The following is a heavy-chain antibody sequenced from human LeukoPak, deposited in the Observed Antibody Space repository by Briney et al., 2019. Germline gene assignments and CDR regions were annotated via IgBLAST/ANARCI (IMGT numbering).Heavy chain of an antibody. CDR3: ARPGNRDYFYYMDV. CDR1: GDSFSWHY. CDR2: INQRGTT. Sequence: SETLSLTCAVYGDSFSWHYWSWIRQPLGKGMEWIGEINQRGTTTYNPSLKSRLTISMDTSRNQYFLNLDSVTAADTAIYYCARPGNRDYFYYMDVWGEGTPVTVSS. J-gene: IGHJ6*03. V-gene: IGHV4-34*01. D-gene: IGHD3-16*02.